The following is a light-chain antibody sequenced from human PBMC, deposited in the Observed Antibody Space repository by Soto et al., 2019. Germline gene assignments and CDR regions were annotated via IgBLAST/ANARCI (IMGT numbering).Light chain of an antibody. CDR2: EVT. V-gene: IGLV2-14*01. Sequence: QSALTQPASVSGSPGQSITISCTGTSSDIGDYKYVSWYQQHPGKAPKLLIYEVTYRPSGVANRFSGSKSGNTASLAISGLRADDEADYYCSSYSSSSTPVVFGGGTKVTVL. CDR1: SSDIGDYKY. J-gene: IGLJ2*01. CDR3: SSYSSSSTPVV.